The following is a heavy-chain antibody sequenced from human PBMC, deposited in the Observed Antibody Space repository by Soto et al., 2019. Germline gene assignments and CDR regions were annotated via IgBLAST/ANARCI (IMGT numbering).Heavy chain of an antibody. V-gene: IGHV3-23*01. D-gene: IGHD6-19*01. J-gene: IGHJ4*02. CDR1: GFTFSAYA. CDR2: ISGSGGST. Sequence: GGSLRLSCAASGFTFSAYAMNWVRQAPGKGLEWVSAISGSGGSTYYADSVKGRFTISRDNSKNTLYLQMNSLRAEDTAVYYSAKNIAVVRLYYFDYWGQGTLVTVSS. CDR3: AKNIAVVRLYYFDY.